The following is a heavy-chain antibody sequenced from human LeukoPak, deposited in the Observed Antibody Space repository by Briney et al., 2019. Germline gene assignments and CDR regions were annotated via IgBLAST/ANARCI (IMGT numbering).Heavy chain of an antibody. D-gene: IGHD3-10*01. CDR1: GFTFSSYG. CDR2: ITNTGGSS. V-gene: IGHV3-23*01. Sequence: PGGSLRLSCAPSGFTFSSYGMNWVRQAPGKGLEWVSTITNTGGSSYYADSVKGRFTISRDNSNNTLYLQMHSLRAEDTAVYYCARISGSGSNYYYYYMDVWGKGTTVTASS. J-gene: IGHJ6*03. CDR3: ARISGSGSNYYYYYMDV.